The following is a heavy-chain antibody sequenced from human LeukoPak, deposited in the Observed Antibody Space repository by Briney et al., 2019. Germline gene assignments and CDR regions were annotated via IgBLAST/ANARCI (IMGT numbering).Heavy chain of an antibody. J-gene: IGHJ4*02. CDR2: ISSSSSYI. D-gene: IGHD6-19*01. CDR1: GFTFSSYS. V-gene: IGHV3-21*01. Sequence: GGSLRLSCAASGFTFSSYSMNWVRQAPGKGLEWVSSISSSSSYIYYADSVKGRFTISRDNAKNSLFLQMNSLRAEDTAVYYCARRHSSGWPNFDYWGQGTLVTVSS. CDR3: ARRHSSGWPNFDY.